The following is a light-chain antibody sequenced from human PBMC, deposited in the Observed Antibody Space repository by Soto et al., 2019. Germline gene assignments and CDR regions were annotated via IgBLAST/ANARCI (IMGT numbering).Light chain of an antibody. CDR2: GAF. J-gene: IGKJ3*01. V-gene: IGKV1-39*01. CDR1: QFISKY. Sequence: DIQMTQSPSSLSASVGDRVTITCRAGQFISKYLNWYQQKPGKAPKLLIFGAFNLEGGVPSRFSGSGDGTEFTLTISGLLPDDFATYFYQETYTGLSFGPGTTVEI. CDR3: QETYTGLS.